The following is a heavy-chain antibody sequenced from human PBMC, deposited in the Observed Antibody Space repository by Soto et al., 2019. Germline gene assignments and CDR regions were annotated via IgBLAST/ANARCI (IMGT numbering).Heavy chain of an antibody. CDR1: GGSISSYY. J-gene: IGHJ6*02. D-gene: IGHD3-3*01. Sequence: KTSETLSLTCTVSGGSISSYYWSWIRQPPGKGLEWIGYIYYSGSTNYNPSLKSRVTISVDTSKNQFSLKLSSVTAADTAVYYCARVPTAIFGAHYYYYGMDVWGQGTTVTVSS. CDR3: ARVPTAIFGAHYYYYGMDV. CDR2: IYYSGST. V-gene: IGHV4-59*01.